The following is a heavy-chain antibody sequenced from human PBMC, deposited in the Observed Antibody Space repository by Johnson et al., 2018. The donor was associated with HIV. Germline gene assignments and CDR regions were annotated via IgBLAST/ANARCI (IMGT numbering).Heavy chain of an antibody. V-gene: IGHV3-30-3*01. CDR1: GFTFSSYA. CDR2: ISYDGSNK. CDR3: ARRPGRVGTKGDAFDI. Sequence: QVQLVESGGGVVQPGRSLRLSCAASGFTFSSYAMHWVRQAPGKGLELVAVISYDGSNKYYADSVNGRFTISRDNSMNTLYLQMNSLRAEDMAVYYCARRPGRVGTKGDAFDIWGQGTMVTVSS. J-gene: IGHJ3*02. D-gene: IGHD1-14*01.